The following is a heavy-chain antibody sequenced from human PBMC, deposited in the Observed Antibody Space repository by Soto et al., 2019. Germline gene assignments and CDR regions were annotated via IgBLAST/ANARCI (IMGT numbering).Heavy chain of an antibody. D-gene: IGHD2-15*01. V-gene: IGHV4-30-2*06. J-gene: IGHJ4*02. CDR3: ATVRNWSGGSCYSDY. CDR1: GASIRRSDHS. Sequence: SENRPLTCAVSGASIRRSDHSWSWILHSGGEGLEWVGYVYRSDSTCYNTSLQSRVTMSVDRYKNRCSSEPSCVTVADTAMYYCATVRNWSGGSCYSDYRGQGIQVTIS. CDR2: VYRSDST.